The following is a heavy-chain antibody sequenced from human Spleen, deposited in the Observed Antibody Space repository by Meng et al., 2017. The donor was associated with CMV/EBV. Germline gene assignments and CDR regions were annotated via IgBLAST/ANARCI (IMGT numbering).Heavy chain of an antibody. D-gene: IGHD3-16*01. CDR3: AKDLSWFGAFDI. CDR2: ISSSGSSI. Sequence: GGSLRLSCAASGFTFSSYEMNWVRQAPGKGLEWVSYISSSGSSIYYADSVKGRFTISRDNSKNTLYLQMDSLRIDDTAVYICAKDLSWFGAFDIWGQGTMVTVSS. V-gene: IGHV3-48*03. J-gene: IGHJ3*02. CDR1: GFTFSSYE.